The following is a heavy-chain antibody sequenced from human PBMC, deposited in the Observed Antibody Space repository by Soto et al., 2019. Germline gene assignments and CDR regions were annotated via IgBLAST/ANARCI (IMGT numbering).Heavy chain of an antibody. V-gene: IGHV1-3*01. CDR1: GYSFTSYA. J-gene: IGHJ6*02. CDR3: ARGVENIVVVLDVFGYYGMDV. CDR2: INAGNGHT. D-gene: IGHD2-2*01. Sequence: GASVKVSCKASGYSFTSYAIYWVRQAPGQRLEWMVCINAGNGHTKYSQKLQGRVTFTGDTSASTAHMELSSLRSEDTAVYFCARGVENIVVVLDVFGYYGMDVWG.